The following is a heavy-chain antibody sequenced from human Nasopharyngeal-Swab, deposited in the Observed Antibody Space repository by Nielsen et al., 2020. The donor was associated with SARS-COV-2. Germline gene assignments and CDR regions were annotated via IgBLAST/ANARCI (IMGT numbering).Heavy chain of an antibody. D-gene: IGHD6-25*01. J-gene: IGHJ4*02. CDR1: GYTFTSYG. CDR2: ISAYNGRT. V-gene: IGHV1-18*01. Sequence: ASVKVSCKASGYTFTSYGISWVRQAPRQGLEWLGWISAYNGRTYYAQKFQGRVTMTTDTSTSTAYMDLRSLRSDDTAVYYCAREPRGPDYWGQGTLVTVSS. CDR3: AREPRGPDY.